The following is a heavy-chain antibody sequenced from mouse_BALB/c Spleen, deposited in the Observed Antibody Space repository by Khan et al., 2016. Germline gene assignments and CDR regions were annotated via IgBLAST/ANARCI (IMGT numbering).Heavy chain of an antibody. CDR1: GYTFTSYW. Sequence: QVRLQQSGAELARPGASVKLSCKASGYTFTSYWMQWVKQRPGQGLEWIGAIYPGDGDTRYTQKFKGKATLTADKSSSTAYMQLSSLASEDSAVYYCASYDGSSYDYFAYWGQGTTLTVSS. V-gene: IGHV1-87*01. CDR2: IYPGDGDT. D-gene: IGHD1-1*01. J-gene: IGHJ2*01. CDR3: ASYDGSSYDYFAY.